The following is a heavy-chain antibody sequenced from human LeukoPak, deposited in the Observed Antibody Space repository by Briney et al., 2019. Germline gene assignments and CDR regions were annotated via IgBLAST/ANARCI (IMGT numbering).Heavy chain of an antibody. J-gene: IGHJ3*02. V-gene: IGHV3-30*18. CDR2: ISYDGSNK. CDR3: AKAPSILFAFDI. CDR1: GFTFSDYY. Sequence: GGSLRLSCAASGFTFSDYYMSWIRQAPGKGLEWVAVISYDGSNKYYADSVKGRFTISRDNSKNTLYLQMNSLRAEDTAVYYCAKAPSILFAFDIWGQGTMVTVSS. D-gene: IGHD2-21*01.